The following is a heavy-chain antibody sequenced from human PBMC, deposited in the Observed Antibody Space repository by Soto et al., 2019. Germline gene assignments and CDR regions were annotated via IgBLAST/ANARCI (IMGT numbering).Heavy chain of an antibody. Sequence: ATLYLTFTVSGCSVISGSYYWSWIRQPPGKGLEWIGYIYYSGSTNYNPSLKSRVTISVDTSKNQFSLKLGSVTAADTAVYYCASAKLGYCTNGVCYTYRLAFDPWGQGTLVTVSS. V-gene: IGHV4-61*01. J-gene: IGHJ5*02. CDR1: GCSVISGSYY. CDR3: ASAKLGYCTNGVCYTYRLAFDP. D-gene: IGHD2-8*01. CDR2: IYYSGST.